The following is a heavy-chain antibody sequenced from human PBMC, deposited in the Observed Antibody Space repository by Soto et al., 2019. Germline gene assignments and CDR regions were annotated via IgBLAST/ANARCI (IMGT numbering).Heavy chain of an antibody. CDR1: GFTSSSYA. J-gene: IGHJ6*02. CDR3: AREYQLLSYSGRYYGMDV. Sequence: PGGSLRLSCAASGFTSSSYAMHWVRQAPGKGLEWVAVISYDGSNKYYADSVKGRFTISRDNSKNTLYLQMNSLRAEDTAVYYCAREYQLLSYSGRYYGMDVWGQGTTVTVSS. V-gene: IGHV3-30-3*01. CDR2: ISYDGSNK. D-gene: IGHD2-2*01.